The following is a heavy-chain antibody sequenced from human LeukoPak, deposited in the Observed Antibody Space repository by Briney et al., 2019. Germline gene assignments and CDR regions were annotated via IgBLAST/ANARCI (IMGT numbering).Heavy chain of an antibody. D-gene: IGHD1-26*01. J-gene: IGHJ4*02. V-gene: IGHV1-3*01. CDR2: INAGNGEI. CDR3: ARNTLGATDFDY. CDR1: GYTFTRYA. Sequence: ASVKVSCKASGYTFTRYAIHWVRQAPGQRLEWMGWINAGNGEIKYSQNLQDRVTITRDTSVSTAYMELTSLRFEDTAVYYCARNTLGATDFDYWGQGTLVTVSS.